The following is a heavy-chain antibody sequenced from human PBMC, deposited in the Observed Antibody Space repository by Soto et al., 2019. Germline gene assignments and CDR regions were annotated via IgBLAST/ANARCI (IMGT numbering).Heavy chain of an antibody. J-gene: IGHJ4*02. D-gene: IGHD2-8*01. CDR1: GFTFSDYY. CDR3: ARDHPIVLMVYARFDY. CDR2: ISSSGSTI. V-gene: IGHV3-11*01. Sequence: QVQLVESGGGLVKPGGSLRLSCAASGFTFSDYYMSWIRQAPGKGLEWVSYISSSGSTIYYADSVKGRFTISRDNAKNSLYLQMNSLRDEDTAVYYCARDHPIVLMVYARFDYWGQGTLVTVSS.